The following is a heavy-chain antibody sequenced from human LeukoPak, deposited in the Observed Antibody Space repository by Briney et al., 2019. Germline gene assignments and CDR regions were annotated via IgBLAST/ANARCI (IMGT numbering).Heavy chain of an antibody. CDR1: GGSISSYY. D-gene: IGHD1-26*01. CDR2: IYYSGST. Sequence: PSETLSLTCTVSGGSISSYYWSWIRQPPGKGLEWIGYIYYSGSTNYNPSLKSRVTISVDTSKNQFSLKLSSVTAADTAVYYCARWTVGAPLDYWGQGTLVTVSS. J-gene: IGHJ4*02. V-gene: IGHV4-59*08. CDR3: ARWTVGAPLDY.